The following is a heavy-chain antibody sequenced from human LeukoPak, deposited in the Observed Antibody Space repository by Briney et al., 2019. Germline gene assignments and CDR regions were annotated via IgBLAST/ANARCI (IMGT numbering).Heavy chain of an antibody. CDR2: ISSGTSYI. J-gene: IGHJ5*02. CDR3: ARAGNYYGRHTNWFDP. CDR1: GFTFSSYS. V-gene: IGHV3-21*01. D-gene: IGHD3-10*01. Sequence: GGSLRLSRAASGFTFSSYSMNWVRQAPGKGLEWVSSISSGTSYIYHADSVKGRFTISRDNAKNSLYLQMNSLRAEDTAVYYCARAGNYYGRHTNWFDPWGQGTLVTVSS.